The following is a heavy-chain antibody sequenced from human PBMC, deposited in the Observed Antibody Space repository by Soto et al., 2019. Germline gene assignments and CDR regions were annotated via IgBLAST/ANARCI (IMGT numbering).Heavy chain of an antibody. V-gene: IGHV1-69*01. CDR3: AREGPDDGDYAAFDI. Sequence: QVQLVQSGAEVKKPGSSVKVSCKASGGTFSSSAISWVRQAPGQGLEWLGGIIPIYGRTSYAQKFQGRVKITADESTSTACMELSSLRSEDTAVYYCAREGPDDGDYAAFDIWGQGTIVTVSS. J-gene: IGHJ3*02. CDR2: IIPIYGRT. D-gene: IGHD4-17*01. CDR1: GGTFSSSA.